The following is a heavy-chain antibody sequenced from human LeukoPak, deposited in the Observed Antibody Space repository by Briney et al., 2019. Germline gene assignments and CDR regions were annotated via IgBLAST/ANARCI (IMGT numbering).Heavy chain of an antibody. CDR3: ARELGRSSGEWFDP. J-gene: IGHJ5*02. Sequence: GGSLRLSCAASGFTFSSYSMNWVRQAPGKGLEWVSYISSSSSTIYYADSVKGRFTISRDNAKNSLYLQMNSLRAEDTAVYYCARELGRSSGEWFDPWGQGALVTVSS. CDR1: GFTFSSYS. V-gene: IGHV3-48*04. CDR2: ISSSSSTI. D-gene: IGHD3-22*01.